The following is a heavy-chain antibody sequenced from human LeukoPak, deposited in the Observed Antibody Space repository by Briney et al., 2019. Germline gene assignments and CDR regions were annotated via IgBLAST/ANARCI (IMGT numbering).Heavy chain of an antibody. CDR2: ISGDLSAT. Sequence: PGGYLRLSCVTSGFTFEDYAIHWVRQPPGKGLEWVSLISGDLSATYFGDSVKGRFTISRDNTKKSVYLQMNSLRPEDSALYYFARVSRDTFFDYSWGQGTRV. D-gene: IGHD3/OR15-3a*01. CDR1: GFTFEDYA. V-gene: IGHV3-43*02. J-gene: IGHJ4*02. CDR3: ARVSRDTFFDYS.